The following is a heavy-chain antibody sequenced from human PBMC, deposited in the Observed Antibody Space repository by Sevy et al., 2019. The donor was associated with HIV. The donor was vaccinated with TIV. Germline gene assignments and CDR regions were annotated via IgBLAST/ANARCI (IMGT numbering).Heavy chain of an antibody. CDR2: TYGNNST. J-gene: IGHJ4*02. CDR1: GFKISSNY. CDR3: ARGEQWLSFNY. D-gene: IGHD6-19*01. Sequence: GGSLRLSCAASGFKISSNYLSWVRRAPGKGLEWVSDTYGNNSTYYADFVKGRFTISRDNSKNTLYLQMNSLRVEDTAIYYCARGEQWLSFNYWGQGTLVTVSS. V-gene: IGHV3-53*01.